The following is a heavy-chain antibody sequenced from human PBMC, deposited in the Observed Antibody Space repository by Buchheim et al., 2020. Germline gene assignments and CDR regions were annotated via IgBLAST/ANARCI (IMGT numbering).Heavy chain of an antibody. Sequence: QITLKESGPTLVKPTQTLTLTCTFSGFSLSTSGVGVGWIRQPPGKALEWLALIYWDDDKRYSPSLKSRLTIPKDTSKNQVVLTMTNMDPVDTATYYCAHTGVLFRGELQYYFDYWGQGTL. CDR3: AHTGVLFRGELQYYFDY. CDR2: IYWDDDK. V-gene: IGHV2-5*02. J-gene: IGHJ4*02. CDR1: GFSLSTSGVG. D-gene: IGHD3-10*01.